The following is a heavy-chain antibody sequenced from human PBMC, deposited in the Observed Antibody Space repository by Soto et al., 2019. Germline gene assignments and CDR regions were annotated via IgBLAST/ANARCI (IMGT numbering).Heavy chain of an antibody. CDR2: IIPILGIA. CDR3: ARDSTSFYYYYYMDV. J-gene: IGHJ6*03. CDR1: GGTFSSYT. V-gene: IGHV1-69*04. D-gene: IGHD2-2*01. Sequence: SVKVSCKASGGTFSSYTISWVRQAPGQGLEWMGRIIPILGIANYAQKFQGRVTITADKSTSTAYMELSSLRSEDTAVYYCARDSTSFYYYYYMDVWGKGTTVTVSS.